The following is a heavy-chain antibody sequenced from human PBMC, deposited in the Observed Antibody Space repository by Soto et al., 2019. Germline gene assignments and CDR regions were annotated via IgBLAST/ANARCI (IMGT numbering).Heavy chain of an antibody. CDR3: ASRPYCSGGSCYVSYYGMDV. D-gene: IGHD2-15*01. CDR1: GGTFSSYT. V-gene: IGHV1-69*02. J-gene: IGHJ6*02. CDR2: IIPILGIA. Sequence: SVKVSCKASGGTFSSYTISWVRQAPGQGLEWMGRIIPILGIANYAQKFQGRVTITADKSTSTAYMELSSLRSEDTAVYYCASRPYCSGGSCYVSYYGMDVWGQGTTVTVAS.